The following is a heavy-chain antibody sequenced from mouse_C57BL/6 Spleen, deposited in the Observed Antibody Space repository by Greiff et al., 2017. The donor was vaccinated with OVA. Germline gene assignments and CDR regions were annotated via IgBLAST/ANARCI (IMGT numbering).Heavy chain of an antibody. CDR2: LYPGSGST. CDR1: GYTFTSYW. V-gene: IGHV1-55*01. J-gene: IGHJ2*01. CDR3: ARRDYGSSYYFDY. D-gene: IGHD1-1*01. Sequence: QVQLKQPGAELVKPGASVKMSCKASGYTFTSYWITWVKQRPGQGLEWIGDLYPGSGSTNYNEKFKSKATLTVDTSSSTAYMQLSSLTSEDSSVYYCARRDYGSSYYFDYWGQGTTLTVSS.